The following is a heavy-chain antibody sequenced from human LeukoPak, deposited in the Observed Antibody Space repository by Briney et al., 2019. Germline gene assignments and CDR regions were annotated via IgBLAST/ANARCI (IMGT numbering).Heavy chain of an antibody. CDR1: GGSISSYY. D-gene: IGHD1-26*01. Sequence: PSETLSLTCTVSGGSISSYYWSWIRQPAGKGLEWIGRIYSSGSTNYNPSLKSRVTLSVDTSKSQFSLKLISVTAAGTAVYYCARDPRGIVGANHNWFAPWGQGTLVTVSS. CDR3: ARDPRGIVGANHNWFAP. J-gene: IGHJ5*02. V-gene: IGHV4-4*07. CDR2: IYSSGST.